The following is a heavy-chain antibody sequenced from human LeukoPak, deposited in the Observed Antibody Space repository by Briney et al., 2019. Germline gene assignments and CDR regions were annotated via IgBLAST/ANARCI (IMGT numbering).Heavy chain of an antibody. D-gene: IGHD6-6*01. CDR3: ARAPDGDSSSDDAFDI. V-gene: IGHV3-48*01. Sequence: PGGSLRLSCVASGFTFNIYSMNWVRQAPGKGLEWLSYLSSSSSTIYYADSVKGRFTISRDNSKNTLYLQMNSLRAEDTAVYYCARAPDGDSSSDDAFDIWGQGTMVTVSS. J-gene: IGHJ3*02. CDR2: LSSSSSTI. CDR1: GFTFNIYS.